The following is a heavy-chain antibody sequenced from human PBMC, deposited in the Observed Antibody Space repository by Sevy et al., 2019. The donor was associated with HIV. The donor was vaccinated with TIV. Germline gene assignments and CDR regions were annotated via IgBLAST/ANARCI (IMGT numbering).Heavy chain of an antibody. J-gene: IGHJ4*02. CDR3: ARDGPSSSSDY. V-gene: IGHV3-30-3*01. CDR2: ISYDGSNK. D-gene: IGHD6-6*01. CDR1: GFTFSSYA. Sequence: GGSLRLSCAASGFTFSSYAMHWVRQAPGKGLEWVAVISYDGSNKYYADSVKGRFTISRDSSKNTLYLQMNSLRAEDTAVYYCARDGPSSSSDYWGQGTLVTVSS.